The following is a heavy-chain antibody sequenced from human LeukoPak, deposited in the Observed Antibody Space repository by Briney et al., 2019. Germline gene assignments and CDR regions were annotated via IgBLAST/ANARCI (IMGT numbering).Heavy chain of an antibody. CDR1: GFPFSTYS. CDR3: ARDGDGSGSYYVVDY. D-gene: IGHD3-10*01. J-gene: IGHJ4*02. CDR2: ISGTSTTT. V-gene: IGHV3-48*01. Sequence: GGSLRLSCAASGFPFSTYSMNWVRQAPGKGLEWVSYISGTSTTTYYADSVKGRFTISRDNAKNSLYLQMNSLGAEDTAVYYCARDGDGSGSYYVVDYWGQGTLVTVSS.